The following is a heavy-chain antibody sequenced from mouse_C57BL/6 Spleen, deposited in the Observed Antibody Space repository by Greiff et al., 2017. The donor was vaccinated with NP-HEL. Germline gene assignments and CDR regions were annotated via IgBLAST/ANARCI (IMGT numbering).Heavy chain of an antibody. J-gene: IGHJ4*01. CDR1: GFTFSSYA. CDR3: ARGPSGSLYAMDY. V-gene: IGHV5-4*01. Sequence: EVQLVESGGGLVKPGGSLKLSCAASGFTFSSYAMSWVRQTPEKRLEWVATISDGGSYTYYPDNVKGRFTISRDNAKNNLYLQMSHLKSEDTAMYYCARGPSGSLYAMDYWGQGTSVTVSS. D-gene: IGHD6-2*01. CDR2: ISDGGSYT.